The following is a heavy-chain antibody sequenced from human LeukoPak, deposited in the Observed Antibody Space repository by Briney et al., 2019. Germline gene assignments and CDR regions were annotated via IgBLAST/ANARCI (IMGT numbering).Heavy chain of an antibody. Sequence: GGSLRLSCAASGFTFSSYGMHWVRQAPGKGLEWVAVIWYGGSNKYYADSVKGRFTISRDNSKNTLYLQMNSLRAEDTAVYYCAKDEVRSPHIVVVIAILTTDYYFDYWGQGTLVTVSS. CDR1: GFTFSSYG. CDR2: IWYGGSNK. CDR3: AKDEVRSPHIVVVIAILTTDYYFDY. J-gene: IGHJ4*02. D-gene: IGHD2-21*01. V-gene: IGHV3-30*02.